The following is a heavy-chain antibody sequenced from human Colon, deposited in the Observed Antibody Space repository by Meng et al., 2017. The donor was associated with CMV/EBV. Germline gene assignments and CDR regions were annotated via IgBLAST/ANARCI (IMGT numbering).Heavy chain of an antibody. CDR2: ISSSSSSI. CDR3: ARDGAPVITHLNWFNP. Sequence: GGSLRLSCAASGFTFSSYSLNWVRQAPGKGLEWVSSISSSSSSIYYADSVKGRFTISRDNAKSSLYLQMNSLRAEDTAVYYCARDGAPVITHLNWFNPWGQGTLVPSPQ. J-gene: IGHJ5*02. V-gene: IGHV3-21*01. D-gene: IGHD4-23*01. CDR1: GFTFSSYS.